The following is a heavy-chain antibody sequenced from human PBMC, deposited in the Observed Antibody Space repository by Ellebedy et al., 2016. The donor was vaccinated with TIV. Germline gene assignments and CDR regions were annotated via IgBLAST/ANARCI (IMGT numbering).Heavy chain of an antibody. D-gene: IGHD6-13*01. Sequence: GESLKISCAASGFLFRNYWMNWVRQAPGRGLEWVANIKHDGSEAYYVESVKGRYTISRDTANKSLFLQMNSLRAEDTAVYYCAKDKAGEGSNWYFDYFDYWGQGTLVTVSS. CDR3: AKDKAGEGSNWYFDYFDY. V-gene: IGHV3-7*01. CDR2: IKHDGSEA. J-gene: IGHJ4*02. CDR1: GFLFRNYW.